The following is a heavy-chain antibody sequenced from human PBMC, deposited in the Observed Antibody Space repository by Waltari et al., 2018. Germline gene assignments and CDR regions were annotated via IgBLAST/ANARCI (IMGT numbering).Heavy chain of an antibody. CDR2: IYSGGDT. V-gene: IGHV3-53*01. CDR1: GFSVSSNF. CDR3: AKVVSSSSGWFDP. D-gene: IGHD6-6*01. Sequence: EVQLEESGGGLIQPGESLRLSCAASGFSVSSNFMTWVRQAPGKGLEWVSVIYSGGDTDYANSVRVRFTISRDNSKNTLYLQMNSLRAEDTAVYYCAKVVSSSSGWFDPWGQGTLVTVSS. J-gene: IGHJ5*02.